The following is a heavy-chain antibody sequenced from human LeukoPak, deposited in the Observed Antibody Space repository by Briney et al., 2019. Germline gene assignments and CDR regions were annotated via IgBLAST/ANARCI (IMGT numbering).Heavy chain of an antibody. Sequence: PSETLSLTCTVSGGSISSGGYYWSWIRQPPGKGLEWIGYIYYSGSTYHNPSLKSRVAISVDTSKNQFSLKVSSVTAADTAVYYCARASNLLSGFDYWGQGTLVTVSS. J-gene: IGHJ4*02. D-gene: IGHD3-10*01. CDR3: ARASNLLSGFDY. CDR1: GGSISSGGYY. CDR2: IYYSGST. V-gene: IGHV4-30-4*08.